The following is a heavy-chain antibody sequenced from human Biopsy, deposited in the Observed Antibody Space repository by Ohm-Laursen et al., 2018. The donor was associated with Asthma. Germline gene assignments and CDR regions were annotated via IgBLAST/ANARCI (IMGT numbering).Heavy chain of an antibody. CDR1: GFTVSRDH. CDR2: IYSGGTS. D-gene: IGHD6-19*01. CDR3: ARGDSSGWSHYYFDY. J-gene: IGHJ4*02. V-gene: IGHV3-53*01. Sequence: SLRLSCSASGFTVSRDHMFWVRQAPGKDLKWVSVIYSGGTSDTADSVRGRFTISRDFYKNTLYLQMDSLRAEGTAVYYCARGDSSGWSHYYFDYWGQGTLVTVSS.